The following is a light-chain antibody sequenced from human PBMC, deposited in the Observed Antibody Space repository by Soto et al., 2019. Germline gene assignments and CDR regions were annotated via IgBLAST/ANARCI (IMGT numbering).Light chain of an antibody. CDR1: QRVSSY. CDR3: QQRINWPRT. CDR2: DAS. Sequence: EIVLTQSPATLSLSPGERATLSCRASQRVSSYLAWYQQKPGQAPRLLIYDASNRATGIPARFSGSGSGTDFTLTISSLEPEDFAVYYCQQRINWPRTFGQGTKLEIK. J-gene: IGKJ2*01. V-gene: IGKV3-11*01.